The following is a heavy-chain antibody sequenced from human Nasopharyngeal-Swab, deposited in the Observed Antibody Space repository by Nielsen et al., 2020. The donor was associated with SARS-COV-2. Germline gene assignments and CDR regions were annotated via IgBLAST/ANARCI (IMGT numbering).Heavy chain of an antibody. D-gene: IGHD3-22*01. CDR2: ISYSGST. Sequence: SETLSLTCTVTGGSISNYYWSWIRRSPGKGLEWIGYISYSGSTNYNPSLKSRVTISVDTSKNQFSLKLSSVTAADTAVYYCARGADSSGYSMYYFDYWGQGTLVTVSS. J-gene: IGHJ4*02. V-gene: IGHV4-59*01. CDR3: ARGADSSGYSMYYFDY. CDR1: GGSISNYY.